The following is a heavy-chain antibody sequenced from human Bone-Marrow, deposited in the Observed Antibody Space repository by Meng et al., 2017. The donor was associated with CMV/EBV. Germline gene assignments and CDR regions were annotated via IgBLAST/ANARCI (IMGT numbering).Heavy chain of an antibody. J-gene: IGHJ4*02. D-gene: IGHD6-19*01. Sequence: GGSLRLSCAASGFTFSSYSMNWVRQAPGKGLEWVSSISSSSSYIYYADSVKGRFTISRDNAKNSLYLQMNSLRAEDTAVYYCAREAVAAHYVQYWGQGKLVTVYS. CDR3: AREAVAAHYVQY. CDR1: GFTFSSYS. V-gene: IGHV3-21*01. CDR2: ISSSSSYI.